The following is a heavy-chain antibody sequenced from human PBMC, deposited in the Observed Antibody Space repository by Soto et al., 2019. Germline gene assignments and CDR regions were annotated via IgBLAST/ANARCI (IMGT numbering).Heavy chain of an antibody. CDR2: ISAYNGNT. CDR3: ARDRKGYYAFWSGSYPYFDY. CDR1: GYTFTSYG. Sequence: SVKVSCKASGYTFTSYGISWVRQAPGQGLEWMGWISAYNGNTNYAQKLQGRVTMTTDTSTSTAYMELRSLRSDDTAVYYCARDRKGYYAFWSGSYPYFDYWGQGTLVTVSS. V-gene: IGHV1-18*04. D-gene: IGHD3-3*01. J-gene: IGHJ4*02.